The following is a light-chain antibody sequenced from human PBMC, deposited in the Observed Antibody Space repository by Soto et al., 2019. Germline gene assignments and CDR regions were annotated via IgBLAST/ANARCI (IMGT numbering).Light chain of an antibody. CDR1: QSVSSSH. Sequence: EIVLTQSPGTLSLSPGERATLSCRASQSVSSSHLAWYQHKPGQAPRLLIYAASSRATGSPDRFSGGGSGTVFTLTISRLEPEDFAVYYCQHYGYSPITFGQGTRLEFK. V-gene: IGKV3-20*01. CDR3: QHYGYSPIT. CDR2: AAS. J-gene: IGKJ5*01.